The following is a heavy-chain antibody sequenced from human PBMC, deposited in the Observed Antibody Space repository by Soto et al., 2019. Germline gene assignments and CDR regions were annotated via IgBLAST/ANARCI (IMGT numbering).Heavy chain of an antibody. J-gene: IGHJ5*02. V-gene: IGHV5-51*01. D-gene: IGHD2-15*01. Sequence: PGEALKISCKGSGYSFTSYWIGWVRQMPGKGLEWMGIIYPGDSDTRYSPSFQGQVTISADKSISTAYLQWSSLKASDTAMYYCARRYCSGGSCYGGFDPWGQGTLVTVSS. CDR3: ARRYCSGGSCYGGFDP. CDR2: IYPGDSDT. CDR1: GYSFTSYW.